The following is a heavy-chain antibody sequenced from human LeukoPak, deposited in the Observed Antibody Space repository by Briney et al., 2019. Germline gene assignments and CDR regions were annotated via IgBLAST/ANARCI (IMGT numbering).Heavy chain of an antibody. CDR1: GFTFSNFA. V-gene: IGHV3-23*01. Sequence: GGSLRLSCAASGFTFSNFAMSWVRQAPGKGLEWVSAMSSVTYYADSVKGRFTISRDDSKSTLFLQMNSLRAEVTAVYYCAKAFFSGSGGNHKHFDSWGQGTLVTVS. CDR2: MSSVT. D-gene: IGHD3-10*01. J-gene: IGHJ4*02. CDR3: AKAFFSGSGGNHKHFDS.